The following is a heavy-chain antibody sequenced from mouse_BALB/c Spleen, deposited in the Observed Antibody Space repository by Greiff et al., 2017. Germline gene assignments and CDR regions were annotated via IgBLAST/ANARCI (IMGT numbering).Heavy chain of an antibody. CDR1: GFNIKDYY. V-gene: IGHV14-4*02. CDR3: NACYGSSPYYAMDY. CDR2: IDPENGDT. J-gene: IGHJ4*01. Sequence: EVKLVESGAELVRSGASVKLSCTASGFNIKDYYMHWVKQRPEQGLEWIGWIDPENGDTEYAPKFQGKATMTADTSSNTAYLQLSSLTSEDTAVYYCNACYGSSPYYAMDYWGQGTSVTVSS. D-gene: IGHD1-1*01.